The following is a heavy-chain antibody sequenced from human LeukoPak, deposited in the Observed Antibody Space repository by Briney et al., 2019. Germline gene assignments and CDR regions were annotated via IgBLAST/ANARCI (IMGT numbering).Heavy chain of an antibody. CDR1: GGSISSYY. CDR3: ARDRQYYYDSSGYSRIDAFDI. J-gene: IGHJ3*02. V-gene: IGHV4-59*01. D-gene: IGHD3-22*01. CDR2: IYYSGST. Sequence: PSETLSLTCTVSGGSISSYYWSWIRQPPGKGLEWIGYIYYSGSTNYNPSLKSRVTISVDTSKNQFSLKLGSVTAADTAVYYCARDRQYYYDSSGYSRIDAFDIWGQGTMVTVSS.